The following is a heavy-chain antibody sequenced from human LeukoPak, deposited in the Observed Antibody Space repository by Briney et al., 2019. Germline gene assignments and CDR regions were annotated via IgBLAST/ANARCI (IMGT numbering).Heavy chain of an antibody. CDR2: IYYSGST. Sequence: PSETLSLTCTVSGGSISSYYWSWIRQPPGKGLEWVGNIYYSGSTNYNPSLKSRVTISVDTSKNQFSLKLSSVTAADTAVYYCTRGSIAYYYMDVWGKGTTVTISS. CDR3: TRGSIAYYYMDV. V-gene: IGHV4-59*01. D-gene: IGHD3-22*01. CDR1: GGSISSYY. J-gene: IGHJ6*03.